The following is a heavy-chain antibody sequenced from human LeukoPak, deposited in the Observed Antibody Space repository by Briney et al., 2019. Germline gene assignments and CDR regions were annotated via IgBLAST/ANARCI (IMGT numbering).Heavy chain of an antibody. CDR1: GGSISSYY. V-gene: IGHV4-4*07. Sequence: SETLSLTCTVSGGSISSYYWSWIRQPAGKGLEWIGRIYTSGSTNYNPSLKSRVTMSVDTSKNQFSLKLSSVTAADTAVYYCARGLFGVVIDKFDYWGQGTLVTVSS. J-gene: IGHJ4*02. CDR2: IYTSGST. D-gene: IGHD3-3*01. CDR3: ARGLFGVVIDKFDY.